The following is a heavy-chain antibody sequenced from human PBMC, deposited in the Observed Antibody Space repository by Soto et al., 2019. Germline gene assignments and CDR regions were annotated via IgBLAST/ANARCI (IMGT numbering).Heavy chain of an antibody. D-gene: IGHD2-2*01. CDR1: GGSISSYY. CDR2: IYYSGST. CDR3: ARATIFPIVVVPAALDV. J-gene: IGHJ6*02. V-gene: IGHV4-59*01. Sequence: SETLSLTCTVSGGSISSYYWSWIRQPPGKGLEWIGYIYYSGSTNYNPSLKSRVTISVDTSKNQFSLRLSSVTAADTAVYYCARATIFPIVVVPAALDVWGQGTTVTVSS.